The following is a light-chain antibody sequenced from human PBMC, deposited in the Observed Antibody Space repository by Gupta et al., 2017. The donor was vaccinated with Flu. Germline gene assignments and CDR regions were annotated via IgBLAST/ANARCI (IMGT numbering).Light chain of an antibody. CDR1: KLGDKY. CDR2: QDS. CDR3: QAWDSSTAIYV. V-gene: IGLV3-1*01. Sequence: SYELTQPPLVSVSPGQTASITCSGDKLGDKYACWYQQKPGQSPVLVIYQDSKRPSGIPERFSGSNSGNTATLTISGTQAMDEADYYCQAWDSSTAIYVFGTGTKVTVL. J-gene: IGLJ1*01.